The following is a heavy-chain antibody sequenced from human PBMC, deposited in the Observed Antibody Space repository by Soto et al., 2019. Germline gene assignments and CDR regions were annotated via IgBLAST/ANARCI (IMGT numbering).Heavy chain of an antibody. Sequence: QVQLVQSGAEVKKSGAAVKISCKTSGFTFTNYYLHWVRQAPGQGLEWMGLINPAPGSTNYAEKFQGRVTVNRDMSSNPVYMQLGRLTSEDTGIYHCARGVWAGYSREAGFNLWAQGTHITVSS. CDR1: GFTFTNYY. CDR3: ARGVWAGYSREAGFNL. V-gene: IGHV1-46*01. D-gene: IGHD3-16*01. J-gene: IGHJ5*02. CDR2: INPAPGST.